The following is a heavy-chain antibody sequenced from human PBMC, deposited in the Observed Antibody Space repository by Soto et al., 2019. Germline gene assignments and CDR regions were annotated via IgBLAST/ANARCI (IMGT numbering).Heavy chain of an antibody. D-gene: IGHD3-22*01. CDR2: IHYSGST. CDR3: ARDTRSYDSSGYFYFDY. V-gene: IGHV4-59*01. CDR1: GASISSYY. J-gene: IGHJ4*02. Sequence: PSETLSLTFTGSGASISSYYWNWIRQPPGKRLEWIGYIHYSGSTDHHPSLKSRVTISVSTSSNQFSLKRSSVTAADTAVYYCARDTRSYDSSGYFYFDYWRQGXLVTV.